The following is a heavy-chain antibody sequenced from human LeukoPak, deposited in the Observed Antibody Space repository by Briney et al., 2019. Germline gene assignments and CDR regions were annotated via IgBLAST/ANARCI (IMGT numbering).Heavy chain of an antibody. CDR3: ARDGTSTNDY. Sequence: ASVKVSCKASGYTFTSYGISWVRQAPGQGLEWMGWISGNNDNPNYGQKFQGRFTVTTDSSTSTAYMELRDLRSDDTAVYYCARDGTSTNDYWGQGTLVTVSS. CDR2: ISGNNDNP. CDR1: GYTFTSYG. V-gene: IGHV1-18*01. D-gene: IGHD2-2*01. J-gene: IGHJ4*02.